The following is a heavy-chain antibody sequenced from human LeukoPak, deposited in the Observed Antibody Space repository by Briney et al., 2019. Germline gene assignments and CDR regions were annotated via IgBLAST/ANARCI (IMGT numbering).Heavy chain of an antibody. CDR1: GGSISSHY. Sequence: SETLSLTCTVSGGSISSHYWSWIRQPPGKGLEWTGYIYYSGSTNYNPSLKSRVTMSVDTSKNQFSLKLSSVTAADTAVYYCARGRDWFDPWGQGNVVTVSS. J-gene: IGHJ5*02. CDR2: IYYSGST. CDR3: ARGRDWFDP. V-gene: IGHV4-59*11.